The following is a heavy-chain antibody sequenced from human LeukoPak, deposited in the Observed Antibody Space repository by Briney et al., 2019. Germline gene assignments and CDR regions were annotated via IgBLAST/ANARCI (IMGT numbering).Heavy chain of an antibody. CDR3: ATDSSSYYLAYDY. CDR2: IYYSGST. Sequence: PSETLSLTCTVSGGSISSYYWAWIRQPPGKGLEWLGSIYYSGSTYYNPSLKSRVTISVDTSKNQFSLKLSSVTAADTAVYYCATDSSSYYLAYDYWGQGTLVTVSS. D-gene: IGHD3-22*01. V-gene: IGHV4-39*01. J-gene: IGHJ4*02. CDR1: GGSISSYY.